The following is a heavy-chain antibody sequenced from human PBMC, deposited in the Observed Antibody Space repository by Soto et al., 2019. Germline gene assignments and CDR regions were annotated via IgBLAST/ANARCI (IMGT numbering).Heavy chain of an antibody. CDR3: ARIFRLREARLYYGMYV. J-gene: IGHJ6*02. CDR1: GFSLSTSGIC. Sequence: SGPTLVNPTQTLTLTCTFSGFSLSTSGICVSWIRQPPGKALEWLARIDWDDDKYYSTSLKTRLTISKDTSKNQVVLTMTNMDPVDTATYYCARIFRLREARLYYGMYVWGQGTTVTVSS. D-gene: IGHD6-6*01. V-gene: IGHV2-70*11. CDR2: IDWDDDK.